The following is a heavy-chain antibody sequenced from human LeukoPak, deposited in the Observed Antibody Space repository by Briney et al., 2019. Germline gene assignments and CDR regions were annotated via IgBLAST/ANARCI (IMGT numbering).Heavy chain of an antibody. J-gene: IGHJ4*02. Sequence: GGSLRLSCAASGFIFNNYGLVWVRQAPGKGLEWVSAISNDGGGTAYADFVKGRFSVSRDNSKNTLFLQMNSLRAEDTALYYCGKGSSGYFFDLWGQGTLVTVSS. D-gene: IGHD3-22*01. CDR2: ISNDGGGT. V-gene: IGHV3-23*01. CDR1: GFIFNNYG. CDR3: GKGSSGYFFDL.